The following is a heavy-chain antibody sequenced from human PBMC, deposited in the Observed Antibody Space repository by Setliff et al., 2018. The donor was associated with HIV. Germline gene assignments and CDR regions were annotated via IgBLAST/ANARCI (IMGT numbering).Heavy chain of an antibody. CDR2: IYPTGST. D-gene: IGHD2-15*01. CDR3: ARVFPPIRRAPFGTPPGAFDV. CDR1: GGSLSPYY. V-gene: IGHV4-4*07. Sequence: SETLSLTCSVSGGSLSPYYWTWIRQPAGKGLEWLGRIYPTGSTIHNPSLRSRVTMSVDTSKNQFSLNLSSVTAADTAMYYCARVFPPIRRAPFGTPPGAFDVLCQGTMVTVSS. J-gene: IGHJ3*01.